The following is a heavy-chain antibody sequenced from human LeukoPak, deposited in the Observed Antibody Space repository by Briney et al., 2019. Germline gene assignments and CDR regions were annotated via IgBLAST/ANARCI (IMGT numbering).Heavy chain of an antibody. V-gene: IGHV4-39*07. Sequence: SETLSLTCTVSGGSISSSSYYWGWIRQPPGKGLEWIGSIYYSGSTYYNPSLKSRVTISVDTSKNQVSLYLTSVTAADTAMYFCARSFSEKFYFESWGQGTLVTVSS. CDR2: IYYSGST. J-gene: IGHJ4*02. CDR3: ARSFSEKFYFES. D-gene: IGHD1-26*01. CDR1: GGSISSSSYY.